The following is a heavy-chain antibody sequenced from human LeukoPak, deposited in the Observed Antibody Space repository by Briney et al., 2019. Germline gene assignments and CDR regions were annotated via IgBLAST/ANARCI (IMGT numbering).Heavy chain of an antibody. CDR1: GFTISRYW. V-gene: IGHV3-7*01. CDR3: AIDFYSGYDWEVAY. CDR2: IKQDGSEK. D-gene: IGHD5-12*01. Sequence: PGGSLRLSCAASGFTISRYWMSWVRQAPGKGLEWVANIKQDGSEKYYVDSVKGRFTISRDNAKNSLILQMNSLRVEDTAMYYCAIDFYSGYDWEVAYWGQGTLVTVSS. J-gene: IGHJ4*02.